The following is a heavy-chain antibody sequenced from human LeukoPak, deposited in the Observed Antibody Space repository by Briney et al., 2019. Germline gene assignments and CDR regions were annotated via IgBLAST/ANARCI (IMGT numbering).Heavy chain of an antibody. V-gene: IGHV4-59*01. CDR1: GGSISSYY. J-gene: IGHJ6*04. CDR2: IYYSGST. D-gene: IGHD6-13*01. CDR3: ARSAAAGTNWYYGMDV. Sequence: PSETLSLTCTVSGGSISSYYWSWIRQPPGKGLEWIGYIYYSGSTNYNPSLKSRVTISVDTSKNQFSLELSSVTAADTAVYYCARSAAAGTNWYYGMDVWGKGTTVTVSS.